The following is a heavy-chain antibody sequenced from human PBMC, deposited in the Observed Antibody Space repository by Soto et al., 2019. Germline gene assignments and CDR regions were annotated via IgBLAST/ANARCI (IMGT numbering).Heavy chain of an antibody. CDR3: ARGEHGVYYYYGMDV. Sequence: GASVKVSCKASGGTFSSYAISWVRQAPGQGLEWMGGIIPIFGTANYAQKFQGRVTITADESTSTAYMELSSLRSEDTAVYYCARGEHGVYYYYGMDVWGQGTTVTVSS. CDR1: GGTFSSYA. CDR2: IIPIFGTA. D-gene: IGHD2-21*01. J-gene: IGHJ6*02. V-gene: IGHV1-69*13.